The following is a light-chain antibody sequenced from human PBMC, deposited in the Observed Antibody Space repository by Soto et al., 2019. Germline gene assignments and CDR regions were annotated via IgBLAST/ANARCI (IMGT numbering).Light chain of an antibody. CDR3: QSYDSTLSGSWV. CDR2: VNN. V-gene: IGLV1-40*01. CDR1: SSNIGAGYD. Sequence: QAVVTQPPSVSGAPGQRVTISCTGSSSNIGAGYDVHWYQHLPGTAPKLLIYVNNNRPSGVPDRFSGSKSGTSASLAITGLQAEDEADYYCQSYDSTLSGSWVFGGGTQLTVL. J-gene: IGLJ7*01.